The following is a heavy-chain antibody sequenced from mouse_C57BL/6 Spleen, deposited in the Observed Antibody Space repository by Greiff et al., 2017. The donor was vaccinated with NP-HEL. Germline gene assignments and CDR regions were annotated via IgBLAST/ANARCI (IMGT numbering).Heavy chain of an antibody. CDR2: INYDGSST. V-gene: IGHV5-16*01. CDR3: ARDREGAMDY. J-gene: IGHJ4*01. CDR1: GFTFSDYY. D-gene: IGHD6-1*01. Sequence: EVKLVESEGGLVQPGSSMKLSCTASGFTFSDYYMAWVRQVPEKGLEWVANINYDGSSTYYLDSLKSRFIISRDNAKNMLYLQMSSLKSEDTATYYCARDREGAMDYWGQGTSVTVSS.